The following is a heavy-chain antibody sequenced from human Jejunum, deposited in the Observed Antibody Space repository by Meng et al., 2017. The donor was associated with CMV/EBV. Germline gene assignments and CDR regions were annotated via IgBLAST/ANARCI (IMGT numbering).Heavy chain of an antibody. D-gene: IGHD2-15*01. CDR1: FRPST. Sequence: FRPSTMNRVRQAPGKGLEWVSSISYTSNDKYYADSVKGRFTISRDNAENSLYLQMNGLSAEDTAVYYCARGRQSCNTRICHVTWFDPWGQGTLVTVSS. J-gene: IGHJ5*02. CDR2: ISYTSNDK. V-gene: IGHV3-21*01. CDR3: ARGRQSCNTRICHVTWFDP.